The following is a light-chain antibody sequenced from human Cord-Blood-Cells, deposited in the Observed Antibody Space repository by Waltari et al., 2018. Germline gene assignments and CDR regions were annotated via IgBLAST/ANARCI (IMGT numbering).Light chain of an antibody. CDR3: QQYGSSRKLT. CDR1: QSVSSSY. CDR2: GAS. Sequence: EIVLTQSPGTLSLSPGERATLSCRASQSVSSSYLAWHQQKPGQAPRLLIYGASSRDTGIPDRFSGSVSVTDFTLTISRLEPADFAVYYCQQYGSSRKLTFGGGTKVEIK. J-gene: IGKJ4*01. V-gene: IGKV3-20*01.